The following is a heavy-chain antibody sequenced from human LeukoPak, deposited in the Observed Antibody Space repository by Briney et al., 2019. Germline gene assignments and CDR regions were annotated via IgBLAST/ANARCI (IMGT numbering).Heavy chain of an antibody. CDR3: ARGILGYCSSTSCYTYYYYYMDV. V-gene: IGHV4-34*01. J-gene: IGHJ6*03. CDR1: GGSFSGYY. D-gene: IGHD2-2*02. Sequence: SETLSLTCAVYGGSFSGYYWSWIRQPPGKGLEWIGEINHSGSTNYNPSLKSRVTISVDTSKNQFSLKLSSVTAADAAVYYCARGILGYCSSTSCYTYYYYYMDVWGKGTTVTVSS. CDR2: INHSGST.